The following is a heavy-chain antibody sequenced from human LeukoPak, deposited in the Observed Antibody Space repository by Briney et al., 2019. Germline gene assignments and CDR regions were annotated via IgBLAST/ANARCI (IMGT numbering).Heavy chain of an antibody. CDR3: ARDTSSTWYFYAFDI. D-gene: IGHD6-13*01. J-gene: IGHJ3*02. V-gene: IGHV4-61*02. Sequence: SETLSLTCSVSGGSINSGNDCWSWIRQPAGKELEWIGRIYTSGSTNYNPSLKSRVTISVDTSKNQFSLKLSSVTAADTAVYYCARDTSSTWYFYAFDIWGQGTMVTVSS. CDR2: IYTSGST. CDR1: GGSINSGNDC.